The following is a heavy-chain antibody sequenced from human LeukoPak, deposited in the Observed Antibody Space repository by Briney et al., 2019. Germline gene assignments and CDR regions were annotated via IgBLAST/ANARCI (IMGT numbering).Heavy chain of an antibody. CDR2: IYYSGST. CDR3: ARDLVITSGMDV. V-gene: IGHV4-39*07. D-gene: IGHD3-22*01. J-gene: IGHJ6*02. Sequence: PSETLSLTCTVSGGSISSSSYYWGWLRQPPGKGLEWIGSIYYSGSTYYNPSLKSRVTISVDTSKNQFSLKLSSVTAADTAVYYCARDLVITSGMDVWGQGTTVTVSS. CDR1: GGSISSSSYY.